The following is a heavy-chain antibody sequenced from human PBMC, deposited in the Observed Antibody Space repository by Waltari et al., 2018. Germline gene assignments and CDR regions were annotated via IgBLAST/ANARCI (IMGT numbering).Heavy chain of an antibody. CDR2: IYYSGST. J-gene: IGHJ6*02. V-gene: IGHV4-39*07. CDR3: ARDQRRSAAGTSDGMDV. Sequence: QLQLQESGPGLVKPSETLSLTCTVSGGSISSSSYYWGWIRQPPGKGLEWIGSIYYSGSTYYNPSLKSRVTISVDTSKNQFSLKLSSVTAADTAVYYCARDQRRSAAGTSDGMDVWGQGTTVTVSS. D-gene: IGHD6-13*01. CDR1: GGSISSSSYY.